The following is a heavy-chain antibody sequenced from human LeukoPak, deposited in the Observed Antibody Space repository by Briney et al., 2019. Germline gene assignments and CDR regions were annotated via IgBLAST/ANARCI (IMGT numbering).Heavy chain of an antibody. D-gene: IGHD6-19*01. CDR2: VSGTSEYI. V-gene: IGHV3-21*06. J-gene: IGHJ4*02. CDR3: ARWYSSGWYSDY. CDR1: GFTFSSYA. Sequence: RAGGSLRLSCAGSGFTFSSYAMAWVRQTPGKGLEWVSSVSGTSEYIYYADSVRGRFTISRDNAKNTVYLQMNSLRAEDTAVYYCARWYSSGWYSDYWGQGTLVTVSS.